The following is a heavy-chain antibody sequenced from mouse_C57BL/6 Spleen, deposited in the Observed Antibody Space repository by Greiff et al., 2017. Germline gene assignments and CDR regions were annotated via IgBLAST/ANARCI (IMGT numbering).Heavy chain of an antibody. V-gene: IGHV1-39*01. Sequence: VQLQQSGPELVKPGASVKISCKASGYSFTDYNMNWVKQSNGKSLEWIGVINPNYGTTSYNQKFKSKATLTVDQSSSTAYMQLNSLTSEDSAVYYCASRADGYYVAWFAYWGQGTLVTVSA. CDR3: ASRADGYYVAWFAY. J-gene: IGHJ3*01. CDR1: GYSFTDYN. CDR2: INPNYGTT. D-gene: IGHD2-3*01.